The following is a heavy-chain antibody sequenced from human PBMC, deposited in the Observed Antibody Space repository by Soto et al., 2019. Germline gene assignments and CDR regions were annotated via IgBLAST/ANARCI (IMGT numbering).Heavy chain of an antibody. CDR2: INHSGST. CDR3: ERDAVLTAGTKGIDY. Sequence: SETLSLTCAVYGGSFSGYYWSWIRQPPGKGLEWIGEINHSGSTNYNPSLKSRVTISVDTSKNQFSLKLSSVTAADTAEYYFERDAVLTAGTKGIDYWGQGTLVTVSS. V-gene: IGHV4-34*01. J-gene: IGHJ4*02. CDR1: GGSFSGYY. D-gene: IGHD2-21*02.